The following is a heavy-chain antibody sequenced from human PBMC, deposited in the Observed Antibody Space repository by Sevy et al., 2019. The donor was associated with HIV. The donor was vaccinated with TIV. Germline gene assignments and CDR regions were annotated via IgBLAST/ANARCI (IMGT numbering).Heavy chain of an antibody. V-gene: IGHV3-53*01. CDR2: IYSGDST. CDR1: GFTVSNNY. CDR3: ARLGGDYYDSSGYYTTGNAFDI. J-gene: IGHJ3*02. D-gene: IGHD3-22*01. Sequence: GGSLRLSCAASGFTVSNNYMSWVRQAPGKGLQWVSVIYSGDSTYYAASVKDRFTISSDNSKNTLYLQMNSRRAEDKAVYYCARLGGDYYDSSGYYTTGNAFDIWGQGTMVTVSS.